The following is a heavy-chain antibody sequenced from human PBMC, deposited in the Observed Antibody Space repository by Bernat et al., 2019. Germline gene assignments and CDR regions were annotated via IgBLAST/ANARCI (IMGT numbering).Heavy chain of an antibody. Sequence: QVQLVESGGGVVQPGRSLRLSCAASGFTFSSYGMHWVRQAPGKGLEWVAVISYDGSNKYNADSGKGRFTISRDKSKNTLYMQMNSLGAEDTAVYYCAKAPSGELAPPFDYWGQGTLVTVSS. CDR2: ISYDGSNK. CDR1: GFTFSSYG. V-gene: IGHV3-30*18. CDR3: AKAPSGELAPPFDY. D-gene: IGHD1-26*01. J-gene: IGHJ4*02.